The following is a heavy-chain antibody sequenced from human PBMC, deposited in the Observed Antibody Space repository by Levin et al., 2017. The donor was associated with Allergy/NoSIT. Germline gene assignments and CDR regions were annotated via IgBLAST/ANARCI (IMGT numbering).Heavy chain of an antibody. V-gene: IGHV4-61*01. J-gene: IGHJ5*02. CDR2: IYYSGST. Sequence: SQTLSLTCTVSGGSVSSGSYYWSWIRQPPGKGLEWIGYIYYSGSTNYNPSLKSRVTISVDTYKNQFSLKLSSVTAADTAVYYCARDRSSGWTGFDPWGQGTLVTVSS. CDR3: ARDRSSGWTGFDP. CDR1: GGSVSSGSYY. D-gene: IGHD6-19*01.